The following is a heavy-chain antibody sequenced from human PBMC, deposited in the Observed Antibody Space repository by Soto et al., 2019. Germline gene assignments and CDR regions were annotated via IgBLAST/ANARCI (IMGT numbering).Heavy chain of an antibody. V-gene: IGHV4-30-4*01. CDR3: ARGYSYGIVYNWFDP. D-gene: IGHD5-18*01. Sequence: LSLTCTVSGGSISSGDYYWSWIRQPPGKGLEWIGYIYYSGSTYYNPSLKSRVTISVDTSKNQFSLKLSSVTAADTAVYYCARGYSYGIVYNWFDPWGQGTLVTVSS. CDR1: GGSISSGDYY. CDR2: IYYSGST. J-gene: IGHJ5*02.